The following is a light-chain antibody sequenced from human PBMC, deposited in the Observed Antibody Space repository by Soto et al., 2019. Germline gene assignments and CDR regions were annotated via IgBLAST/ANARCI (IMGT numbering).Light chain of an antibody. CDR1: QSVSSSY. V-gene: IGKV3-20*01. CDR2: GAS. Sequence: EIVLTQSPGTLSLSPGERATLSCRASQSVSSSYLAWYQQKPGQAPRLLIYGASSRATGIPDRFSGSGSGPDFTLTISRLEPEDFAVYYCQQYCSSPQTFGQGTKVEIK. J-gene: IGKJ1*01. CDR3: QQYCSSPQT.